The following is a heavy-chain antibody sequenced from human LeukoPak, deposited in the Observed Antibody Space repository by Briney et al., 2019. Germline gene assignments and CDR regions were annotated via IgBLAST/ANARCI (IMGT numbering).Heavy chain of an antibody. CDR1: GGSISSSSYY. D-gene: IGHD1-26*01. CDR3: ARGPRGYYYYMDV. J-gene: IGHJ6*03. Sequence: SETLSLTCTVSGGSISSSSYYWGWIRQSPGKGLEWIGYIYYSGSTNYNPSLKSRVTISVDTSKNQFSLKLSSVTAADTAVYYCARGPRGYYYYMDVWGKGTTVTVSS. V-gene: IGHV4-61*05. CDR2: IYYSGST.